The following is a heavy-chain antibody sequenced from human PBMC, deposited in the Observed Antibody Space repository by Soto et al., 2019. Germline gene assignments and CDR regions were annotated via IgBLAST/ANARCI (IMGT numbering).Heavy chain of an antibody. V-gene: IGHV4-34*01. J-gene: IGHJ4*02. CDR3: ARGYDTALAPIF. CDR1: GGSFSSYH. Sequence: SETLSLTCAVYGGSFSSYHWSWIRQTPGKGLEWIGEINHLTTTNYNPSLKSRVIISLDTPKNQFSLKLSSVTAADTAVYYCARGYDTALAPIFWGQGIMVTVYS. D-gene: IGHD5-18*01. CDR2: INHLTTT.